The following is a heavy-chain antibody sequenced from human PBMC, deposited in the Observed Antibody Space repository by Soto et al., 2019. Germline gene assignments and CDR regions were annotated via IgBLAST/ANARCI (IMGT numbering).Heavy chain of an antibody. CDR1: GGSISSYY. J-gene: IGHJ6*02. CDR3: ARDLSSVPQYYYDSSGYSNYYYGMDV. V-gene: IGHV4-59*01. CDR2: IYYSGST. D-gene: IGHD3-22*01. Sequence: QVQLQESGPGLVKPSETLSLTCTVSGGSISSYYWSWIRQPPGKGLEWIGYIYYSGSTNYNPSLKSRVTISVDTSKNQFSLKLSSVTAADTAVYYCARDLSSVPQYYYDSSGYSNYYYGMDVWGQGTTVTVSS.